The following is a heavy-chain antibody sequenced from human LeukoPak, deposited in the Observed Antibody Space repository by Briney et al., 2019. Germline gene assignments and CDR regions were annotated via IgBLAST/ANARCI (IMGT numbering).Heavy chain of an antibody. Sequence: GASVKVSCKASGYSFISYGMSWVRQAPGQGLEWMGWISTYKGNTKYAQKVQGRVTMTTDTSTSTAYMELRSLRSDDTAVYYCARQQWLVQRAWFDPWGQGTLVTVSS. J-gene: IGHJ5*02. CDR2: ISTYKGNT. D-gene: IGHD6-19*01. CDR3: ARQQWLVQRAWFDP. CDR1: GYSFISYG. V-gene: IGHV1-18*01.